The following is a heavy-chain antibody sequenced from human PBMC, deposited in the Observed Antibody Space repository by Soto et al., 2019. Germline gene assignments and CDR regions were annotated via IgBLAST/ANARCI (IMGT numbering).Heavy chain of an antibody. CDR1: GGAIDKSTYY. D-gene: IGHD6-19*01. V-gene: IGHV4-39*01. CDR3: ARHHESGWYGY. CDR2: IYYSGST. J-gene: IGHJ4*02. Sequence: QLQLQESGPGLVKPSETLSLTCSVSGGAIDKSTYYWCWIRQPPGKGLEWIGSIYYSGSTYYYPSFQSRVTISVDTSRNQFSLKLSSVTAADTAVYYCARHHESGWYGYWGQGTLVTVSS.